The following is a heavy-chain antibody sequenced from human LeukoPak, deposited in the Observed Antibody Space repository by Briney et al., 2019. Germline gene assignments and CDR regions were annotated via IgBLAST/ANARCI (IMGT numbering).Heavy chain of an antibody. CDR2: IYPGDSDT. CDR1: GYNFTSYW. J-gene: IGHJ4*02. V-gene: IGHV5-51*01. CDR3: ARLLRNIAAAVYYFDY. D-gene: IGHD6-13*01. Sequence: GESLKICCKGSGYNFTSYWIGWVRQMPGKGLEWMGIIYPGDSDTRYSPSFQGQVTISADKSISTAYLQWSSLKASDTAMYYCARLLRNIAAAVYYFDYWGQGTLVTVSS.